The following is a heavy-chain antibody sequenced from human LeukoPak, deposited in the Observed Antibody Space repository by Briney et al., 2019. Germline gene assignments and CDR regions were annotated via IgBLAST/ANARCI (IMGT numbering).Heavy chain of an antibody. Sequence: GASVKLSCTASGYTFTSYGISWVRQAPGQGLEWMGWISAYNGNTNYAQKLQGRVTMTTDTSTSTAYIELRSLRSDDTAVYYCARAAHSYTAMVTGSSRFDYWGQGTLVTVSS. D-gene: IGHD5-18*01. CDR3: ARAAHSYTAMVTGSSRFDY. V-gene: IGHV1-18*01. CDR2: ISAYNGNT. CDR1: GYTFTSYG. J-gene: IGHJ4*02.